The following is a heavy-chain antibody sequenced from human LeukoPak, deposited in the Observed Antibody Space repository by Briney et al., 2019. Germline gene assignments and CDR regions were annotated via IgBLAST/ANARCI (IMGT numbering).Heavy chain of an antibody. CDR3: ARDFGGGSYELDY. Sequence: KPGGSLRLSCAASGFTFSSYSMNWVRQAPGKGLEWVSSISSSSSYIYYADSVKGRFTISRDNAKNSLYLQMNSLRAEDTAVYYCARDFGGGSYELDYWGQGTLVTVSS. CDR2: ISSSSSYI. J-gene: IGHJ4*02. CDR1: GFTFSSYS. D-gene: IGHD1-26*01. V-gene: IGHV3-21*01.